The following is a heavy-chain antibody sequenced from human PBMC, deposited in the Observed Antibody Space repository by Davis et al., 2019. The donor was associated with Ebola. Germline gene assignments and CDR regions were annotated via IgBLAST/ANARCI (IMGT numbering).Heavy chain of an antibody. V-gene: IGHV4-59*01. J-gene: IGHJ4*02. CDR3: VKYSGKYYVY. CDR1: GDTINPYY. D-gene: IGHD1-26*01. CDR2: ISFSGNT. Sequence: MPSETLSLTCTVSGDTINPYYWGWVRQPPGKGLEWIGWISFSGNTNDNPSLRSRLTISVDTSKSQFSLNLSSVTAADTAVYYCVKYSGKYYVYWGQGILVTVSS.